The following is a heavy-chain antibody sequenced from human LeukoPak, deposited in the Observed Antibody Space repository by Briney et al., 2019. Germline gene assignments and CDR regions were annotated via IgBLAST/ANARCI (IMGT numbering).Heavy chain of an antibody. J-gene: IGHJ3*02. V-gene: IGHV3-64*01. CDR1: GFTFTTYW. D-gene: IGHD3-22*01. CDR2: ISSNGGST. Sequence: GGSLRLSCAASGFTFTTYWMSWVRQAPGKGLEYVSAISSNGGSTYYANSVKGRFTISRDNSKNTLYLQMNSLRAEDTAVYYCARDSPEAMIDAFDIWGQGTMVTVSS. CDR3: ARDSPEAMIDAFDI.